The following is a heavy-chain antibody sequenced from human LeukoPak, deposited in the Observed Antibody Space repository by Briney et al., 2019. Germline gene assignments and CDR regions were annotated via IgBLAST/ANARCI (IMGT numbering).Heavy chain of an antibody. CDR2: ISYDGSNK. CDR3: AKAGVQLERPRGAFDI. CDR1: GFTFSDYY. J-gene: IGHJ3*02. V-gene: IGHV3-30*18. D-gene: IGHD1-1*01. Sequence: PGGSLRLSCAASGFTFSDYYMSWLRQAPGKGLEWVAVISYDGSNKYYADSVKGRFTISRDNSKNTLYLQMNSLRAEDTAVYYCAKAGVQLERPRGAFDIWGQGTMVTVSS.